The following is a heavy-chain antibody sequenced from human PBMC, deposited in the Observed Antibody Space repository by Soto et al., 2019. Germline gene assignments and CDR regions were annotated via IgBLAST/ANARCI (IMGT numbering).Heavy chain of an antibody. CDR1: GYTFSNYG. CDR3: ARGGYCSRTSCHGDYYGMDV. D-gene: IGHD2-2*01. J-gene: IGHJ6*02. Sequence: QVQLVQSGAEVKKPGASVKVSCKASGYTFSNYGISWVRQAPGQGLEWMGWISAYNGNIKFAQKVQGRVTMTTDTFTSTAYMELRSLRSDDTAVYYCARGGYCSRTSCHGDYYGMDVWGQGTTVTVSS. V-gene: IGHV1-18*01. CDR2: ISAYNGNI.